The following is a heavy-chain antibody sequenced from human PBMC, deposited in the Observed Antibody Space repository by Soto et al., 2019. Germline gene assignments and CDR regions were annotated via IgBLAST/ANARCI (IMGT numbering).Heavy chain of an antibody. J-gene: IGHJ6*02. CDR3: ATTGIQLWRASGSMALDV. CDR1: GYSFTSYW. Sequence: PGESLKIPCKGSGYSFTSYWISWVRQMPGKGLERMGRIDPSDSYTNYSPSFQGHVTISADKSISTAYLQWSSLKASDTAMYYCATTGIQLWRASGSMALDVWGQGTTVTSP. V-gene: IGHV5-10-1*01. D-gene: IGHD5-18*01. CDR2: IDPSDSYT.